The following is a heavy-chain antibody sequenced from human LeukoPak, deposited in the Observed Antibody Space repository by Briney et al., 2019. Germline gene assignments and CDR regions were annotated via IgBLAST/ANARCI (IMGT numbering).Heavy chain of an antibody. CDR2: IRYDGSNK. CDR1: EFTFSSYG. J-gene: IGHJ4*02. Sequence: GSLRLSCAASEFTFSSYGMHWVRQAPGKGLEWVAFIRYDGSNKYYADSVKGRFTISRDNSKNTLYLQMNSLRAEDTAVYYCAKDEYQLLLRGGYYFDYWGQGTLVTVSS. D-gene: IGHD2-2*01. CDR3: AKDEYQLLLRGGYYFDY. V-gene: IGHV3-30*02.